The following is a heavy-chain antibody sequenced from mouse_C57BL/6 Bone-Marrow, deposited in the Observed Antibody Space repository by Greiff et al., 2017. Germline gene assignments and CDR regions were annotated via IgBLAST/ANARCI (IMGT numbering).Heavy chain of an antibody. CDR1: GYAFSSSW. CDR3: ARWRLDWYFDV. CDR2: IYPGVGDT. Sequence: QVQLQQSGPELVKPGASVKISCKASGYAFSSSWMNWVKPRPGKGLEWIGRIYPGVGDTNYNGKFKGKATLTVDKSSSTAYMQLSSLTSEDSAVYFCARWRLDWYFDVWGTGTTVTVAA. D-gene: IGHD2-4*01. J-gene: IGHJ1*03. V-gene: IGHV1-82*01.